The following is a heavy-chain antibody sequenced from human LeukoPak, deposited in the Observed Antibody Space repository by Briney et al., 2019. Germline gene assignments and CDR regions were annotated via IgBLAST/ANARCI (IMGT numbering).Heavy chain of an antibody. Sequence: SETLSLTCSVSGDSFSGYYWNWIRQPPGKGLEWIGYVYYSGGTSYNPSLKSRVTISVDTSKNQFSLKLSSVTAADTAVYYCAAASGWYVVFDYWGQGTLVTVSS. CDR3: AAASGWYVVFDY. CDR2: VYYSGGT. J-gene: IGHJ4*02. CDR1: GDSFSGYY. V-gene: IGHV4-59*08. D-gene: IGHD6-19*01.